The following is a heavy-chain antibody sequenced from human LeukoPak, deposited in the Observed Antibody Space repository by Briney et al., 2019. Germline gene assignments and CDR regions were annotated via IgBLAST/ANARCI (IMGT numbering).Heavy chain of an antibody. J-gene: IGHJ4*02. CDR1: GGTFSSYA. Sequence: GASVKVSCKASGGTFSSYAISWVRQAPGQGLEWMGGIIPIFGTANYAQKFQGRVTITADESTSTAYMGLSSLRSEDTAVYYCATSSTSVDYWGQGTLVTVSS. CDR3: ATSSTSVDY. CDR2: IIPIFGTA. V-gene: IGHV1-69*13. D-gene: IGHD2-2*01.